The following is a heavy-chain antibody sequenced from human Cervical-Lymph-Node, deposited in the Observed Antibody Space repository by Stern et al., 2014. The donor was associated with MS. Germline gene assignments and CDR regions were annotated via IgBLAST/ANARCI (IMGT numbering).Heavy chain of an antibody. Sequence: EVQLLESGGGLVQPGRSLRLSCAASGFTFEDYAMHWVRPAPGKGLEWVSGIIWNSGRTVYADSVKGRFTISRDNAKNSLYLQMNSLRAEDTALYYCAKDRLNNGVYHYGMDVWGQGTTVTVSS. CDR3: AKDRLNNGVYHYGMDV. V-gene: IGHV3-9*01. CDR2: IIWNSGRT. CDR1: GFTFEDYA. J-gene: IGHJ6*02. D-gene: IGHD2-8*01.